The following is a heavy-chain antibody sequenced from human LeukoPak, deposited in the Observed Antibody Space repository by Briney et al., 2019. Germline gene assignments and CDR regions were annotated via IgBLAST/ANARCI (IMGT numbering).Heavy chain of an antibody. Sequence: QPGGSLRLSCAASGFTVSSNYMSWVRQAPGKGLEWVSVIYSGGSTYYADSVKGRFTIYRDNSKNTVYLQMNSLRAEDTAVYYCARDNYYYYMDVWGKGTTVTISS. CDR2: IYSGGST. V-gene: IGHV3-66*01. CDR1: GFTVSSNY. CDR3: ARDNYYYYMDV. J-gene: IGHJ6*03.